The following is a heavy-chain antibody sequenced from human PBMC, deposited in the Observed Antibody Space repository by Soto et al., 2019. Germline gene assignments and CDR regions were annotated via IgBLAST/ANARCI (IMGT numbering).Heavy chain of an antibody. Sequence: EVQLLESGGGLVQPGGSLRLSCAASGFIFSSDAMTWVRQAPGKGLEWVSSISGSGGTAYYADSVKGRFTISRDNSRNTLDLQINSLRAEDTAVYYCANLAGGWYEAFGIWGQGTMVTVSS. J-gene: IGHJ3*02. CDR1: GFIFSSDA. V-gene: IGHV3-23*01. CDR3: ANLAGGWYEAFGI. D-gene: IGHD6-19*01. CDR2: ISGSGGTA.